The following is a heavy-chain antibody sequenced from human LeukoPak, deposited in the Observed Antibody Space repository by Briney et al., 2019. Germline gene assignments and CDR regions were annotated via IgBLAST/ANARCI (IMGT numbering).Heavy chain of an antibody. CDR1: GFTFSDNG. CDR3: ARAWSRVDPFDM. Sequence: PGGSLRLSCAASGFTFSDNGMSWVRQAPGKGLEWVSGISGSGGSTYYADSVKGRFTISRDNANNSLYLEMNNLSAEDTAVYYCARAWSRVDPFDMWGQGTMVTVSS. J-gene: IGHJ3*02. D-gene: IGHD2-8*02. CDR2: ISGSGGST. V-gene: IGHV3-23*01.